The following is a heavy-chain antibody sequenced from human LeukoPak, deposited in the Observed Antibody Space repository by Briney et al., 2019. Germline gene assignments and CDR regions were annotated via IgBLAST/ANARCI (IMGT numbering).Heavy chain of an antibody. D-gene: IGHD6-13*01. J-gene: IGHJ4*02. V-gene: IGHV4-4*07. Sequence: SETLSLTCTVSGGSISSYYWSWIRQPAGKGLEWIGRIYTSGSTNYNPPLKSRVTMSVDTSKNQFSLKLSSVTAADTAVYYCARDLASSPRDGSFDYWGQGTLVTVSS. CDR1: GGSISSYY. CDR3: ARDLASSPRDGSFDY. CDR2: IYTSGST.